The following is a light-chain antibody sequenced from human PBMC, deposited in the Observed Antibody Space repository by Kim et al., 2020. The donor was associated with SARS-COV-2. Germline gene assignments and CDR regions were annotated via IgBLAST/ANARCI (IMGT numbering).Light chain of an antibody. J-gene: IGLJ3*02. CDR1: SGNSNYA. CDR3: QTWGPGIRV. Sequence: ASVKRTGTRGSGNSNYAVAGHQQRAEKGPRYLMKVNSDGSHNKGDGIPDRFSGSASGAERYLTISSLQSEDEADYYCQTWGPGIRVFGGGTQLTVL. V-gene: IGLV4-69*01. CDR2: VNSDGSH.